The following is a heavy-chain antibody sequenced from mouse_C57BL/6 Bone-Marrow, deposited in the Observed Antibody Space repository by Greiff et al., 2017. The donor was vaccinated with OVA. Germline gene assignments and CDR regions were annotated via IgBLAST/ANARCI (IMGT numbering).Heavy chain of an antibody. V-gene: IGHV1-76*01. CDR2: IYPGSGNT. J-gene: IGHJ4*01. Sequence: QVQLQQSGAELVRPGASVKLSCKASGYTFTDYYINWVKQRPGQGLEWIARIYPGSGNTYYNEKFKGKATLTAEKSSSTAYMQLSSLTSDDSAVYFCAEFGVFYGYDGGYAMDYWGQGTSVTVSS. D-gene: IGHD2-2*01. CDR3: AEFGVFYGYDGGYAMDY. CDR1: GYTFTDYY.